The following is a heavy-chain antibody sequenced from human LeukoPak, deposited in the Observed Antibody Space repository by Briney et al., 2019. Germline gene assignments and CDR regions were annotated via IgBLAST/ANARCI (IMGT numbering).Heavy chain of an antibody. J-gene: IGHJ4*02. Sequence: SETLSLTCTVSGGSIGSHQWSWIRQPPGKGLEFIGYIYYSGSTNYNPSLKSRVTISVDTSKNQFSLKLSSVTAADTAVYYCARHRSYSTITAFDYWGRGTLVTVSS. V-gene: IGHV4-59*11. CDR3: ARHRSYSTITAFDY. CDR2: IYYSGST. D-gene: IGHD6-25*01. CDR1: GGSIGSHQ.